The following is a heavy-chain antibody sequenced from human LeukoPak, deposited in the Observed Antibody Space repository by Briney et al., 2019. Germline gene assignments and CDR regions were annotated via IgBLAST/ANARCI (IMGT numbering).Heavy chain of an antibody. CDR1: GDPINTYY. J-gene: IGHJ4*02. CDR2: IYASGST. D-gene: IGHD2/OR15-2a*01. Sequence: SETLSLTCTVSGDPINTYYWNWLRQPAGKGLEWIGRIYASGSTNYNPSLKSRVTISMDKSKNHFSLNLKSVTAADTAFYYCARDFYGDDGHHPFDYWGQGIQVTVSS. CDR3: ARDFYGDDGHHPFDY. V-gene: IGHV4-4*07.